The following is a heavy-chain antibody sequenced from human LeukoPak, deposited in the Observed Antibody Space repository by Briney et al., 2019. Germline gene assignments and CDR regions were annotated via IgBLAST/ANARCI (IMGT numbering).Heavy chain of an antibody. Sequence: SVKVSCKASGGTFSSYAISWVRQAPGQGLEWVGGIIPIFGTANYAQKFQGRVTITADESTSIAYMELSSLGSEDTAVYYCARDRYYDSSGYYDDGDAFDIWGQGTMVTVSS. V-gene: IGHV1-69*13. CDR2: IIPIFGTA. CDR1: GGTFSSYA. D-gene: IGHD3-22*01. CDR3: ARDRYYDSSGYYDDGDAFDI. J-gene: IGHJ3*02.